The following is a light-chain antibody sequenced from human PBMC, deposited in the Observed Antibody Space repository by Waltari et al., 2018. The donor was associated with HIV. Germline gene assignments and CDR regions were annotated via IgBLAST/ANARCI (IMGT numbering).Light chain of an antibody. Sequence: EIVMTQSPATLSVSPGERATISCRASQSVSSNLAWYQQKTGQAPRLLIYGASTRATGIQARFSGSGSGTEFTLTISSLQSEDFAVYYCQQYNNWPPTFGQGTKVEIK. V-gene: IGKV3-15*01. J-gene: IGKJ1*01. CDR3: QQYNNWPPT. CDR1: QSVSSN. CDR2: GAS.